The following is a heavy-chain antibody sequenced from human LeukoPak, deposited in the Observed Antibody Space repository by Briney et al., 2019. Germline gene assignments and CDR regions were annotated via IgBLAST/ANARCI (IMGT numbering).Heavy chain of an antibody. CDR2: FDPEDGER. D-gene: IGHD3-3*01. Sequence: ASVKVSCKVSGYTLTELSTHWVRRAPGKGLEWMGGFDPEDGERIYAQKFQDRVTMTEDTSTDTAYMELRSLTSEDTAMYYCATALRLEALDLWGHGTMVTVSS. V-gene: IGHV1-24*01. J-gene: IGHJ3*01. CDR1: GYTLTELS. CDR3: ATALRLEALDL.